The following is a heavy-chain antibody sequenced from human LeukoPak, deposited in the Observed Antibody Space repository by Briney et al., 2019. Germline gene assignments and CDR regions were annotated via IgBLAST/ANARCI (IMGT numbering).Heavy chain of an antibody. J-gene: IGHJ5*02. CDR1: GAPVRDYY. CDR2: TSYSGDA. CDR3: ARHAPGYSSGRFDP. D-gene: IGHD3-22*01. Sequence: SETLSLTCSVSGAPVRDYYWSWIRQSPGKGLEWIAYTSYSGDADYNPSLRSRVAMSIDTTNNQFSLRLTSVTAADTAVYYCARHAPGYSSGRFDPCGPGILVTVSS. V-gene: IGHV4-59*08.